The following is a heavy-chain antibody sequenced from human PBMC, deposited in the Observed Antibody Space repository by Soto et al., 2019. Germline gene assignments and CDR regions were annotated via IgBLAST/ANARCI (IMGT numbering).Heavy chain of an antibody. J-gene: IGHJ5*02. CDR3: ATGGICYEA. Sequence: PGGSLRLSCTVSGFAFRHNYLTWIRQAPGKGLEWLSYISTSGSPAYYADSVKGRFTISTDNAKKSLYLQMDSLRAEDTGVYYCATGGICYEAWGQGTLVTVSS. CDR2: ISTSGSPA. D-gene: IGHD2-15*01. CDR1: GFAFRHNY. V-gene: IGHV3-11*01.